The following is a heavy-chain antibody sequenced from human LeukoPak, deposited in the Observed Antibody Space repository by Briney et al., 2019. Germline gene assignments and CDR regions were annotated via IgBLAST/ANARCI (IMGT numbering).Heavy chain of an antibody. CDR1: GGSFSGYY. Sequence: SETLSLTCAVYGGSFSGYYWSWIRQPPGKGLEWIGEINHSGSTNYNPSLKSRVSISVDTSKNQFSLKLSSVTAADTAVYYCARALTYYYDSSGFLFFDYWGQGTLVTVSS. V-gene: IGHV4-34*01. CDR3: ARALTYYYDSSGFLFFDY. D-gene: IGHD3-22*01. J-gene: IGHJ4*02. CDR2: INHSGST.